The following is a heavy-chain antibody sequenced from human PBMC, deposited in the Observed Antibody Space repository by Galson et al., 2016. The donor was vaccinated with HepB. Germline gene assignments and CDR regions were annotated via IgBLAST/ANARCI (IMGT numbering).Heavy chain of an antibody. CDR1: GDSFNSYEYY. D-gene: IGHD3-3*01. Sequence: TLSLTCTVSGDSFNSYEYYWSWIRQHPGKGLEWIGHISYSGSTSYTSSLKSRLNMLIDTSKSQLSLRLSSVTAADTAVYYCARLERITIFGAINWGQGILVTVSS. V-gene: IGHV4-31*03. CDR2: ISYSGST. J-gene: IGHJ4*02. CDR3: ARLERITIFGAIN.